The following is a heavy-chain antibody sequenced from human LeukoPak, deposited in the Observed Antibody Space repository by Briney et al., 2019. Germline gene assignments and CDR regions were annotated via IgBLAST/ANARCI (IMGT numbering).Heavy chain of an antibody. D-gene: IGHD2-15*01. V-gene: IGHV3-64D*09. J-gene: IGHJ4*02. CDR2: ISSNGRST. Sequence: PGGSLRLSCSASGFTFNSYPMHWVRQGPGKGLEYVSGISSNGRSTYDADSVKGRFTISRDNSKNTLYLQMSSLRAEDTAVYYCAKGASLGYCSGANCYSAYWGQGTLVTVSS. CDR1: GFTFNSYP. CDR3: AKGASLGYCSGANCYSAY.